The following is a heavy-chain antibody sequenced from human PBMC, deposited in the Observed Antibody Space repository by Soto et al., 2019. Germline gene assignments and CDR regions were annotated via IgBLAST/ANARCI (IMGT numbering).Heavy chain of an antibody. CDR2: IYYSGST. CDR1: GGYISNYY. CDR3: ARSEDIVATMGAFDI. J-gene: IGHJ3*02. Sequence: LEPQPLPCTVSGGYISNYYWRWIRKTQVKGLEWIGYIYYSGSTNYNPSPKSLVTISVDTSKNQFSLKLSSVTAADTAVYYCARSEDIVATMGAFDIWGQGTMLTGSS. V-gene: IGHV4-59*01. D-gene: IGHD5-12*01.